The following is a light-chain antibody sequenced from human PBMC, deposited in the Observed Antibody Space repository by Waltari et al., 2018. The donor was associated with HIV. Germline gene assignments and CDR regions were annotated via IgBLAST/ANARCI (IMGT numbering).Light chain of an antibody. J-gene: IGLJ2*01. Sequence: QSALTPPAPVSGSPGQSITTSCTGTCSVVGSYNLVSWYQQHPGKAPKLMIYEGSKRPSGVSNRFSGSKSGNTASLTISGLQAEDEADYYCCSYAGSSTFHVVFGGGTKLTVL. V-gene: IGLV2-23*03. CDR3: CSYAGSSTFHVV. CDR2: EGS. CDR1: CSVVGSYNL.